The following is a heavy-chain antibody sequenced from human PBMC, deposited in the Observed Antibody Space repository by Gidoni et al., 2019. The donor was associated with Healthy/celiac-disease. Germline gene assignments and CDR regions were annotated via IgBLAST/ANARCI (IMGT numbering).Heavy chain of an antibody. D-gene: IGHD3-3*01. CDR2: ISGSGGST. Sequence: EVQLLESGGGLVQPGGSLRLSCAASGFTFSSYAMSWVRQAPGKGLEWVSAISGSGGSTYYADSVKGRFTISRDNSKNTLYLQMNSLRAEDTAVYYCAKDFVPYYDFWSGAMDVWGQGTTVTVSS. CDR1: GFTFSSYA. V-gene: IGHV3-23*01. CDR3: AKDFVPYYDFWSGAMDV. J-gene: IGHJ6*02.